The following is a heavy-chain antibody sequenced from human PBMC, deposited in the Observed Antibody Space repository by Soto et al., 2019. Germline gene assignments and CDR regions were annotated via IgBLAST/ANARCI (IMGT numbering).Heavy chain of an antibody. CDR1: GFTFSNSA. V-gene: IGHV1-58*01. CDR2: IVVGSGNT. D-gene: IGHD5-18*01. CDR3: ATDKGDSYGYGNY. Sequence: ASVKVSCKASGFTFSNSAVQWVRQARGQRLEWIGWIVVGSGNTNYAQKFQERVTITRDMSTTTAYMELSSLRSVDTAVYYCATDKGDSYGYGNYWGHGTLVTVSS. J-gene: IGHJ4*01.